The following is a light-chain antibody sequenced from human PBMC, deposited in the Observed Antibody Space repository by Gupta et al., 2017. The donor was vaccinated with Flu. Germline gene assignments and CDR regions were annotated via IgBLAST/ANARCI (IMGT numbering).Light chain of an antibody. CDR1: TSNIGADYE. V-gene: IGLV1-40*01. CDR2: RNS. Sequence: QSVLTQPPSVSGAPGQRVTISCTGPTSNIGADYEVHWYQQLPGTAPKLLIYRNSNRPSGVPDRFSCSKSGTSASLAITGLQAEDEAHYYCQSYDDGLTDPNVVFGGGTKLTVL. J-gene: IGLJ2*01. CDR3: QSYDDGLTDPNVV.